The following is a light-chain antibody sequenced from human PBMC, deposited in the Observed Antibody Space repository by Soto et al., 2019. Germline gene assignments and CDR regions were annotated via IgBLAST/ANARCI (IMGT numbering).Light chain of an antibody. V-gene: IGKV1-5*03. CDR2: KAS. J-gene: IGKJ2*01. CDR1: QSVSGW. CDR3: QQYDSLSS. Sequence: DIQMTQSPSTLSASVGDRVTITCRASQSVSGWLAWYQQKPGKAPKLLISKASKLENGVPSRFSGSQSGTKFTLTISSLQPDDLGNYYCQQYDSLSSFGQGTKVEIK.